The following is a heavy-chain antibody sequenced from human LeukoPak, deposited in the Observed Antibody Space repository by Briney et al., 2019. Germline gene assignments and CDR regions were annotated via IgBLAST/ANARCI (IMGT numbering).Heavy chain of an antibody. CDR3: AKDSRRRRYYYYYGMDV. CDR2: ISWNSGSI. Sequence: SLRLSCAASGFTFDDYAMHWVRQAPGKGLEWVSGISWNSGSIGYADSVKGRFTISRDNAKNSLYLQMNSLRAEDTALYYCAKDSRRRRYYYYYGMDVWGQGTTVTVSS. CDR1: GFTFDDYA. V-gene: IGHV3-9*01. J-gene: IGHJ6*02.